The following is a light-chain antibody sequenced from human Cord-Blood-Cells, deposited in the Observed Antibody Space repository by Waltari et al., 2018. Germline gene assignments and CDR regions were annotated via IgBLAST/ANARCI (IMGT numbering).Light chain of an antibody. CDR1: HIGSKS. Sequence: SYVLTQPPSVSVAPGKTARITCGGHHIGSKSVHWYQQKPGQASVLVIYYGSDRPSGIPERFFGSNSGNTATLTISRVEAGDEADDYCQVWDSSSDHRVFGGGTKLTVL. CDR3: QVWDSSSDHRV. J-gene: IGLJ3*02. V-gene: IGLV3-21*04. CDR2: YGS.